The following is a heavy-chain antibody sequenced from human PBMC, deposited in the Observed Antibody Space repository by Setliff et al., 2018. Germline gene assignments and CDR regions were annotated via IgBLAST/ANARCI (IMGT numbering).Heavy chain of an antibody. CDR2: IRSKAYGGTT. CDR1: GFTFSPYI. J-gene: IGHJ6*02. Sequence: GGSLRLSCAASGFTFSPYIIHWVRQAPGKGLEWVGIIRSKAYGGTTEYAASVKGRFTISRDDSKSIAYLQMNSLKTEDTAVYYCTRDYSNYGMDVWGQGTTVTAP. CDR3: TRDYSNYGMDV. V-gene: IGHV3-49*04. D-gene: IGHD4-4*01.